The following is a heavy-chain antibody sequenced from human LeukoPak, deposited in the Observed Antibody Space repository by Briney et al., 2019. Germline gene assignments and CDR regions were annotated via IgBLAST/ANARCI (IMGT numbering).Heavy chain of an antibody. D-gene: IGHD6-19*01. CDR1: GFTFISYS. CDR2: ISSSSSYI. CDR3: ARGGVYSSGWYVDY. V-gene: IGHV3-21*01. J-gene: IGHJ4*02. Sequence: GGSLRLSCAASGFTFISYSMNWVRQAPGKGLEWVSSISSSSSYIYYADSVKGRFTISRGNAKNSLYLQMNSLRAEDTAVYYCARGGVYSSGWYVDYWGQGALVTVSS.